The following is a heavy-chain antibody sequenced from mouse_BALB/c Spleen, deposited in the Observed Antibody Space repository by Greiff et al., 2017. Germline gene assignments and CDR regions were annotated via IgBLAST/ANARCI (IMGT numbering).Heavy chain of an antibody. CDR1: GYTFTSYW. V-gene: IGHV1-5*01. CDR3: TLIYYDYDGDY. J-gene: IGHJ2*01. CDR2: IYPGNSDT. Sequence: VQLKQSGTVLARPGASVKMSCKASGYTFTSYWMHWVKQRPGQGLEWIGAIYPGNSDTSYNQKLKGKAKLTAVTSTSTAYMELSSLTNEDSAVYYCTLIYYDYDGDYWGQGTTLTVSS. D-gene: IGHD2-4*01.